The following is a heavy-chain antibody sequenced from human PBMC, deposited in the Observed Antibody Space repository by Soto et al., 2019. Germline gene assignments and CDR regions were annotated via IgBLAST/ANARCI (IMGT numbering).Heavy chain of an antibody. CDR2: IIPILGIA. J-gene: IGHJ6*02. V-gene: IGHV1-69*02. Sequence: QVQLVKSGAEVKKPGSSVKVSCKGSGGTFSSYTISWVRQAPGQGLEWMGRIIPILGIANHAQKFQGRVTITADKSTSTAYMELSSLSSEDTAVYYCARFRGSYGMDVWGQGTTVTVSS. CDR1: GGTFSSYT. D-gene: IGHD3-10*01. CDR3: ARFRGSYGMDV.